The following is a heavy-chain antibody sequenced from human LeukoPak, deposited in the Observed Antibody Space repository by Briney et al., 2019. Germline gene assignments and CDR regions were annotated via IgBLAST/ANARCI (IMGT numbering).Heavy chain of an antibody. Sequence: SETLSLACTVSGGSISSYYWTWIRQPAGKGLEWIGRIYPSGSTNYNPSLKSRVTMSVDTSKNQFSLKLSSVTAADTAVYYCARSPYGDYGYYYYYGMDVWGQGTTVTVSS. J-gene: IGHJ6*02. CDR3: ARSPYGDYGYYYYYGMDV. CDR1: GGSISSYY. D-gene: IGHD4-17*01. CDR2: IYPSGST. V-gene: IGHV4-4*07.